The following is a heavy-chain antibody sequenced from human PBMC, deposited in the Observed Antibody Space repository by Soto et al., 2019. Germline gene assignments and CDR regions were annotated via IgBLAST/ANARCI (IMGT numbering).Heavy chain of an antibody. D-gene: IGHD6-19*01. CDR2: ISAYNGNT. Sequence: ASVKVSCKASGYTFTSYGISWVRQAPGQGLEWMGWISAYNGNTNYAQKLQGRVTMTTDTSTSTAYMELRSLRSDDTAVYYCARDPFPSEWYSGGHPDWFAPSGQGTLVPVSS. CDR3: ARDPFPSEWYSGGHPDWFAP. CDR1: GYTFTSYG. V-gene: IGHV1-18*01. J-gene: IGHJ5*02.